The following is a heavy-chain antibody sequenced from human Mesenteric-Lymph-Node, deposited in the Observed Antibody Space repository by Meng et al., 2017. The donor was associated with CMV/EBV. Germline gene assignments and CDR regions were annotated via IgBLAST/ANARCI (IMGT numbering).Heavy chain of an antibody. V-gene: IGHV4-34*01. CDR2: INHSGST. D-gene: IGHD6-13*01. CDR1: GGSFSGYY. J-gene: IGHJ4*02. CDR3: ARARQWDSSSPFDY. Sequence: CAVYGGSFSGYYWSWIRQPPGKGLEWIGEINHSGSTNYNPSLKSRVTISVDTSKNQFSLKLSSVTAADTAVYYCARARQWDSSSPFDYWGQGTLVTVSS.